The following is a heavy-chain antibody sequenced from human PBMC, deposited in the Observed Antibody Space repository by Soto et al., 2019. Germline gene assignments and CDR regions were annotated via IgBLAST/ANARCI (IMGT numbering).Heavy chain of an antibody. V-gene: IGHV3-74*01. CDR3: VRDSHGDY. CDR1: GFTVSNYW. Sequence: EVQLVESGGGLVQPGGSLRLSCAGSGFTVSNYWMHWVRQAPGKGLEWVSRIDHDGPTDYADSVRGRFTISRDEAENTLYLQMNSLSPEDTAVYYCVRDSHGDYWGQGTLVTVSS. J-gene: IGHJ4*02. CDR2: IDHDGPT.